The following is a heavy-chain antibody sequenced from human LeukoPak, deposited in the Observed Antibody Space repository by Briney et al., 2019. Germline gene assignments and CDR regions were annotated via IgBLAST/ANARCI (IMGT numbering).Heavy chain of an antibody. J-gene: IGHJ4*02. CDR3: ARDKGVGYSYGTFSDY. Sequence: GGSLRLSSAASGFTFSSYSMNCVRQAPGKGLERVSSISSSSSYIYYADSVKGRFTISRDNSKNTLYLQMNRLRAEDTAVYYCARDKGVGYSYGTFSDYWGQGTLVTVSS. D-gene: IGHD5-18*01. CDR2: ISSSSSYI. V-gene: IGHV3-21*01. CDR1: GFTFSSYS.